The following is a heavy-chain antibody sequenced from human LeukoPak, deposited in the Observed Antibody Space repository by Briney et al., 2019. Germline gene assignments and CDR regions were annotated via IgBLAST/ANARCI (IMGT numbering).Heavy chain of an antibody. CDR3: ARGAYDYVWGSYRPNWFDP. CDR2: IYYSGST. J-gene: IGHJ5*02. V-gene: IGHV4-31*03. Sequence: MASETLSLTCTVSGGSISSGGYYWSWIRRHPGKGLEWIGYIYYSGSTYYNPSLKSRVTISVDTSKNQFSLKLSSVTAADTAVYYCARGAYDYVWGSYRPNWFDPWGQGTLVTVSS. D-gene: IGHD3-16*02. CDR1: GGSISSGGYY.